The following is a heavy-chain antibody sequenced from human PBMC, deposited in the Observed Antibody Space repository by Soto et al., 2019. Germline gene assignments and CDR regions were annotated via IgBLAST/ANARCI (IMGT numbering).Heavy chain of an antibody. Sequence: PSETLSLTCAVSGDSISSGGYSWSWIRQPPGKGLEWIGYIYHSGSTYYNPSLKSRVTISVDRSKNQFSLKLSSVTAADTAVYYCARDLDYGGNSEASDVWGQGTMVT. V-gene: IGHV4-30-2*01. CDR2: IYHSGST. J-gene: IGHJ3*01. D-gene: IGHD4-17*01. CDR3: ARDLDYGGNSEASDV. CDR1: GDSISSGGYS.